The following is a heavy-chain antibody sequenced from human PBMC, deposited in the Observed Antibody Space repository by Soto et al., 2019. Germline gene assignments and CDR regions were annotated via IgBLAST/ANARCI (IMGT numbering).Heavy chain of an antibody. V-gene: IGHV3-48*02. D-gene: IGHD2-15*01. J-gene: IGHJ6*02. CDR3: ARCASGGYYTYYAMDV. CDR1: GFTFSTYS. Sequence: EVQLVESGGGLVQPGGSLRRSCAASGFTFSTYSLTGVRQAPGKVLERVSYLSGRSSRIYYADSVKRRFTISRNNAKNSLYLQMNSLRDEDTAVYYCARCASGGYYTYYAMDVWGEGNTVTVS. CDR2: LSGRSSRI.